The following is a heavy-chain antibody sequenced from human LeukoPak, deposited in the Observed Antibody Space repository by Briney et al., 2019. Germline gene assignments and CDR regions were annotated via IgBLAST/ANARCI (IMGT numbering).Heavy chain of an antibody. CDR3: ARNTVTLGFPLHV. CDR1: SFTFSSYW. J-gene: IGHJ4*02. D-gene: IGHD4-11*01. Sequence: GGSLRLSCAASSFTFSSYWMTWVRQAPGKGLEWVANIKEDGSKTFYVDSVKGRFTISRDNAKNSLYLQMNSLRAEDTAVYYCARNTVTLGFPLHVWGQGTLVTVSS. V-gene: IGHV3-7*01. CDR2: IKEDGSKT.